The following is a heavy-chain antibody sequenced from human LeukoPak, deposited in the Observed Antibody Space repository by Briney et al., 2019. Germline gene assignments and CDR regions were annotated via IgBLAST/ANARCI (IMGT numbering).Heavy chain of an antibody. Sequence: SVKVSCKASGGTFSSYAISWVRQAPGQGLEWMGRIIPILGTANYAQKFQGRVTITADKSTSTAYMELSSLRSEDTAVYYCAREVAATSYYYYYGMDVWGQGTTVTVSS. J-gene: IGHJ6*02. CDR1: GGTFSSYA. D-gene: IGHD2-15*01. CDR3: AREVAATSYYYYYGMDV. CDR2: IIPILGTA. V-gene: IGHV1-69*04.